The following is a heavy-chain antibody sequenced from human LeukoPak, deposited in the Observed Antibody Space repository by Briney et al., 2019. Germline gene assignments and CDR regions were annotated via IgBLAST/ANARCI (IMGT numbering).Heavy chain of an antibody. CDR2: FYYSGST. Sequence: SETLSLTCTVSGGSITSSSYYWGWIRQPPGKGLQWIGSFYYSGSTYYNPSLKSRVTIYVDTSKNQFSLKLSSVTATDTAVYYCARGRRDGYNLEYFDKWGQGTLVTVSS. D-gene: IGHD5-24*01. V-gene: IGHV4-39*01. J-gene: IGHJ4*02. CDR3: ARGRRDGYNLEYFDK. CDR1: GGSITSSSYY.